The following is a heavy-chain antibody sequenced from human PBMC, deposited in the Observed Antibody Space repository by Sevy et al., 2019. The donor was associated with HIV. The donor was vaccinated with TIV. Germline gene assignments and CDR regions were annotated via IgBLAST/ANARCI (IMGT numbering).Heavy chain of an antibody. J-gene: IGHJ6*03. Sequence: GGSLRLSCAASGFTFSSYAMSWVRQAPGKGLEWVSAISGSGGSTYYADSVKGRFTISRDNSKNTLYLQMNSLRAEDTAVYYCAREGVLRFLEWLNTYYYYYMDVWGKGTTVTVSS. CDR3: AREGVLRFLEWLNTYYYYYMDV. V-gene: IGHV3-23*01. D-gene: IGHD3-3*01. CDR2: ISGSGGST. CDR1: GFTFSSYA.